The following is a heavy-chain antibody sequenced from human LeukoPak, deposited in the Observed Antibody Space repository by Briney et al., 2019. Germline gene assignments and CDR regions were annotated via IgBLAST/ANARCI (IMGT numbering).Heavy chain of an antibody. Sequence: SETRSLTCTVSSDSISSHFWSWIRHPPGKGLEWIGNIYYSGSTNYNPSLKSRVTISLDTSKNQFSLKLSSVTAADTAVYYCARGWGYFDSWGQGTLVTVSS. D-gene: IGHD7-27*01. CDR3: ARGWGYFDS. J-gene: IGHJ4*02. V-gene: IGHV4-59*11. CDR1: SDSISSHF. CDR2: IYYSGST.